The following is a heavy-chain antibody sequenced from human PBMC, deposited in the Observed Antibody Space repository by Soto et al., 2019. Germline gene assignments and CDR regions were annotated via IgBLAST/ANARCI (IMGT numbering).Heavy chain of an antibody. D-gene: IGHD6-19*01. Sequence: PSETLPLTCTVSGGSISSYYWIWIRQPPGKGLEWIGYIYYSGSTNYNPSLKSRVTISVDTSKNQFSLKLSSVTAADTAVYYCARDLVAGDAFDIWGQGTMLTVSS. J-gene: IGHJ3*02. CDR3: ARDLVAGDAFDI. CDR1: GGSISSYY. CDR2: IYYSGST. V-gene: IGHV4-59*01.